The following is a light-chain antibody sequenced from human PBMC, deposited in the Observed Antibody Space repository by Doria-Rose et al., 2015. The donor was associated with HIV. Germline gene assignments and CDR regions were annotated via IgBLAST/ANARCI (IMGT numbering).Light chain of an antibody. Sequence: EIVLTQSPGTLSLSPGERATLSCRASQSFSSTYLAWYQQQPGQALSLLIYDGSTRATGIPDRFSASRSGTDFTLTINRLEPEDFALYYCHQYGTSWTFGQGTKVEI. CDR2: DGS. J-gene: IGKJ1*01. CDR1: QSFSSTY. V-gene: IGKV3-20*01. CDR3: HQYGTSWT.